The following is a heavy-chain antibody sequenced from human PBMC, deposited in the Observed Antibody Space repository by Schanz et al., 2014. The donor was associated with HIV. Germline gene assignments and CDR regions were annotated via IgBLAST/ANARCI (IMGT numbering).Heavy chain of an antibody. Sequence: QVQLVQSGAEVKKPGASVKVSCKASGYTFTNYGISWVRQAPGQGLEWMGWISAYNGNTNYAQKLQGRVTMTTDTSTSTAYMELRSLRSDDTAVYYCAKSLPIETATITYFDYWGQGTLVTVSS. CDR1: GYTFTNYG. CDR2: ISAYNGNT. CDR3: AKSLPIETATITYFDY. D-gene: IGHD1-20*01. V-gene: IGHV1-18*01. J-gene: IGHJ4*02.